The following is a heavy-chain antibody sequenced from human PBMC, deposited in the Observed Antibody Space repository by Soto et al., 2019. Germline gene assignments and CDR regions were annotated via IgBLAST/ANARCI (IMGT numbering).Heavy chain of an antibody. CDR2: ITPVLGIA. CDR3: ARGGAVAGDPNLQRYYYGMDV. CDR1: CRTFSSYS. D-gene: IGHD6-19*01. J-gene: IGHJ6*02. Sequence: QVQLVQSGAEVKKPGSSVKVCCEASCRTFSSYSIIWVRQAPGQGLEWMGRITPVLGIANYAQKFQGRVTITADKSTSTAYMDLSSLTFEDTAVYYCARGGAVAGDPNLQRYYYGMDVWGQGTTVTVSS. V-gene: IGHV1-69*02.